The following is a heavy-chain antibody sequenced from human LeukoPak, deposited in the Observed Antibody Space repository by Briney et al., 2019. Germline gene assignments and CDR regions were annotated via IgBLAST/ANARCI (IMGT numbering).Heavy chain of an antibody. Sequence: ASVKVSCKASGGTFSSYAISWVRQAPGQGLEWMGGIIPIFGTANYAQKFQGRVTITADKSTSTAYMELSSLRSEDTAVYYCASQGTTDLSYDYWGQGTLVTVSS. V-gene: IGHV1-69*06. CDR2: IIPIFGTA. D-gene: IGHD4-17*01. CDR3: ASQGTTDLSYDY. CDR1: GGTFSSYA. J-gene: IGHJ4*02.